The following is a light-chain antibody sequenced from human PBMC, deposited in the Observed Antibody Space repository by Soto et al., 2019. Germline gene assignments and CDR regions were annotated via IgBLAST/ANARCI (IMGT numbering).Light chain of an antibody. CDR3: QQYNNWPAWT. V-gene: IGKV3-15*01. CDR2: VAS. CDR1: QSVSSN. Sequence: EIVMTQSPATLSVSPGERATLSCRASQSVSSNLAWYQQKPGQAPRLLIYVASTRATGIPARFSGSGSGTEFTLTISGLQSEDFAVYYCQQYNNWPAWTFGQGTKVEIK. J-gene: IGKJ1*01.